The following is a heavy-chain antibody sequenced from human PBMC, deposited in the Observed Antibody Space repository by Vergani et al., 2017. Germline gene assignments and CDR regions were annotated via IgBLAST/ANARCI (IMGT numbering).Heavy chain of an antibody. CDR2: ISYDGSNK. J-gene: IGHJ4*02. Sequence: QVQLVESGGGVVQPGRSLRLSCAASGFTFSSYGMHWVRQAPGKGLEWVAVISYDGSNKYYADSVKGRFTISRDNSKNTLYLQMNSLRAEDTAVYYCAKDAPSSITILDYWGQGTLVTVSS. CDR3: AKDAPSSITILDY. V-gene: IGHV3-30*18. D-gene: IGHD3-3*01. CDR1: GFTFSSYG.